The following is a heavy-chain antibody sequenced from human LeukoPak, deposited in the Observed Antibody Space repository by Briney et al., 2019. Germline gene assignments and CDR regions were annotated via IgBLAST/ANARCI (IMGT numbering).Heavy chain of an antibody. Sequence: PGGTLRLSCAASEFTFSSYGMSWVRQAPGKGLEWVSAITGSGGSAYYADCVKGRFTISRDNSKNTLYLQMNSLRAEDTAVYYCARDAGYYYYMDVWGKGTTVTVSS. V-gene: IGHV3-23*01. CDR1: EFTFSSYG. J-gene: IGHJ6*03. D-gene: IGHD1-1*01. CDR2: ITGSGGSA. CDR3: ARDAGYYYYMDV.